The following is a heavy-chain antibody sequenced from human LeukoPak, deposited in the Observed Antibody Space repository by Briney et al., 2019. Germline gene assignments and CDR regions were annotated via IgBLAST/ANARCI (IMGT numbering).Heavy chain of an antibody. D-gene: IGHD3-22*01. CDR3: AKCPPLDYYDSSGYGLTFDY. CDR2: ISGSGGST. V-gene: IGHV3-23*01. Sequence: PGGSPRLSCAASGFTFSSYAMSWVRQAPGKGLEWVSAISGSGGSTYYADSVKGRFTISRDNSKNTLYLQMNSLRAEDTAVYYCAKCPPLDYYDSSGYGLTFDYWGQGTLVTVSS. CDR1: GFTFSSYA. J-gene: IGHJ4*02.